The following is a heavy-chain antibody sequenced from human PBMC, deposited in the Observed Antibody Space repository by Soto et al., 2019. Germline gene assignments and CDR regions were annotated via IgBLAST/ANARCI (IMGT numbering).Heavy chain of an antibody. V-gene: IGHV1-69*13. J-gene: IGHJ3*02. CDR2: IIPIFGTA. CDR3: AREGGGNSHDAFDI. CDR1: GGTFSSYA. D-gene: IGHD2-21*02. Sequence: SVKVSCKASGGTFSSYAISWVRQAPGQGREWMGGIIPIFGTANYAQKFQGRATITADESTSTAYMELSSLRSEDTAVYYCAREGGGNSHDAFDIWGQGXMVTVSS.